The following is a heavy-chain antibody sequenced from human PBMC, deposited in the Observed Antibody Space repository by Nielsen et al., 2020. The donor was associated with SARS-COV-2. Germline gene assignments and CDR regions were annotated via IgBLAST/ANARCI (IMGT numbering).Heavy chain of an antibody. J-gene: IGHJ4*02. CDR3: ASITMVRGLGGYFDY. Sequence: GESLKISCKGSGYSFTSYWIGWVRQMPGKGLEWMGIIYPGDSDTRYSPSFQGQVTISADKSISTAYLQWSSLKASDTAMYYCASITMVRGLGGYFDYWGQGTLVTVSS. CDR1: GYSFTSYW. V-gene: IGHV5-51*01. CDR2: IYPGDSDT. D-gene: IGHD3-10*01.